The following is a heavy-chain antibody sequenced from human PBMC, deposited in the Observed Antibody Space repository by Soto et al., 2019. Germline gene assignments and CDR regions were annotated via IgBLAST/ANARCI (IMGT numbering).Heavy chain of an antibody. Sequence: SETLSLTCTVSGGSISRDYWSWIRQPPGKALEWIGYIYNSESTNYSPSLNSRVTISVDASKNQFSLKLNSVTAADTAVYYCAKDIRGRTAAAVYNWSDPWGQGILVTVS. V-gene: IGHV4-59*01. CDR1: GGSISRDY. J-gene: IGHJ5*02. CDR3: AKDIRGRTAAAVYNWSDP. CDR2: IYNSEST. D-gene: IGHD6-13*01.